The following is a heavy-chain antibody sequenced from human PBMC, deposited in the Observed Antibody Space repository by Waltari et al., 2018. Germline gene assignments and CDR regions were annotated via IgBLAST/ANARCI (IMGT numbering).Heavy chain of an antibody. V-gene: IGHV4-39*07. D-gene: IGHD3-3*02. CDR3: ARSAFSTRDNSLDV. CDR1: RGSISDSYY. Sequence: QVQLQESGPGLVKPSETLSLTHPISRGSISDSYYLNWYRHPPGKGLEWIGNIYGNSASTYYNPSLKSRVTISKDTSKNQFFLKLSSVTAADTAVYYCARSAFSTRDNSLDVWGRGVLVTVSS. J-gene: IGHJ4*02. CDR2: IYGNSAST.